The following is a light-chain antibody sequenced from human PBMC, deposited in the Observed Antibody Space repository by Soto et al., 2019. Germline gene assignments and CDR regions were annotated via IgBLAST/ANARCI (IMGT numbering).Light chain of an antibody. CDR1: QSISSSY. CDR2: GAS. J-gene: IGKJ3*01. V-gene: IGKV3-20*01. CDR3: QQYSSAPPEFT. Sequence: EIVLTQSPGTLSLSPGERATLSCRASQSISSSYLAWYQQRPGQAPRLLIFGASYRATGIPDRFRGSGSGTDFPLNISRLEPEDFAVYYCQQYSSAPPEFTFGPGTKVDSK.